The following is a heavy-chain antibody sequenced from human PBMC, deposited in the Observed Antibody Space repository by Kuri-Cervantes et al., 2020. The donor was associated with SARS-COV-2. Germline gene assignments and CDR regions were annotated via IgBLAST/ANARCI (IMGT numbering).Heavy chain of an antibody. D-gene: IGHD3-10*01. V-gene: IGHV4-38-2*02. Sequence: GSLRLSCAVSGYSISSGYYWGWIRQPPGKGLEWIGIIYHRGSSYYNPSLRSRVTVSVDTSKNQFSLKLSSVTAADTAVYYCARDLRSGSFDYWGQGTLVTVSS. CDR1: GYSISSGYY. CDR2: IYHRGSS. J-gene: IGHJ4*02. CDR3: ARDLRSGSFDY.